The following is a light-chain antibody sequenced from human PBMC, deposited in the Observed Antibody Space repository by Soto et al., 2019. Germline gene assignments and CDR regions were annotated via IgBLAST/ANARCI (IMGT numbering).Light chain of an antibody. J-gene: IGLJ3*02. CDR1: SGHVHYT. CDR2: IEGRGDY. Sequence: QLVLTQSSSASASLGSSVNLTCTLSSGHVHYTIAWHQQLPGKATRYLMKIEGRGDYNKGSGVPDRFSGSSSGTDRYLTISNLQSEDEADYYCETWDSNSWVFGGGTKLTVL. V-gene: IGLV4-60*03. CDR3: ETWDSNSWV.